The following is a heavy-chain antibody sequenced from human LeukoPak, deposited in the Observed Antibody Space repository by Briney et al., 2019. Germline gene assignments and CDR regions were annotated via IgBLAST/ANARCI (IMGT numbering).Heavy chain of an antibody. CDR2: IYYSGST. D-gene: IGHD3-10*01. CDR1: GGSISSSSYY. V-gene: IGHV4-39*07. Sequence: PSETLSLTCTVFGGSISSSSYYWGWIRQPPGKGLEWIGSIYYSGSTYYNPSLKSRVTISVDTSKNQFSLKLSSVTAADTAVYYCARGSRLMVRGVIIRENWFDPWGQGTLVTVSS. J-gene: IGHJ5*02. CDR3: ARGSRLMVRGVIIRENWFDP.